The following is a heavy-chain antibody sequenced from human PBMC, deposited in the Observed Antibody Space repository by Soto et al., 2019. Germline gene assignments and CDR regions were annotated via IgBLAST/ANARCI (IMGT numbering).Heavy chain of an antibody. J-gene: IGHJ3*02. CDR2: IIPIFGTA. V-gene: IGHV1-69*01. Sequence: QVQLVQSGAEVKKPGSSVKVSCKASGGTFSSYAISWVRQAPGQGLEWMGGIIPIFGTANYPQKFQGRVEITADESTSTAYMELSSLRSEDTAVYYCARQGYYNWNYSGAFDIWGQGTMVTVSS. D-gene: IGHD1-7*01. CDR1: GGTFSSYA. CDR3: ARQGYYNWNYSGAFDI.